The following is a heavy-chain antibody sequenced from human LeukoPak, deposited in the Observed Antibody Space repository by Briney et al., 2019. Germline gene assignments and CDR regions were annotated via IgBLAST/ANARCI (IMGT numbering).Heavy chain of an antibody. D-gene: IGHD3-16*02. V-gene: IGHV4-59*08. Sequence: SETLSLTCTVSGGSIGTYYWSWIRQSPGKGLEWIGYIYVTGSTRYNPYLQSRVTISVDTSRNQFFLKMSTVTAADTAVYYCARHIGGGIEDMDVWGKGTKVTVSS. CDR3: ARHIGGGIEDMDV. CDR1: GGSIGTYY. CDR2: IYVTGST. J-gene: IGHJ6*03.